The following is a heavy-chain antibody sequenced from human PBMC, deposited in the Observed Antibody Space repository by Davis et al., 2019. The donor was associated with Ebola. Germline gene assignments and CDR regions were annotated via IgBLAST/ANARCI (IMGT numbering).Heavy chain of an antibody. CDR1: GYTFTDYY. CDR2: INPNSGGT. D-gene: IGHD2-21*01. J-gene: IGHJ4*02. CDR3: ARAPLCGDCYSRVSYFDY. V-gene: IGHV1-2*02. Sequence: ASVKVSCKASGYTFTDYYIHWVRQAPGHGLEWMGWINPNSGGTNYAQKFQGRVTITRNTSISTAYMELSSPRSEDTAVYYCARAPLCGDCYSRVSYFDYWGQGTLVTVSS.